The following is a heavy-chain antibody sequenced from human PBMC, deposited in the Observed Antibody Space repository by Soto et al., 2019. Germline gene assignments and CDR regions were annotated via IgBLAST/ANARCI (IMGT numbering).Heavy chain of an antibody. D-gene: IGHD2-15*01. CDR1: GGSFSGYY. J-gene: IGHJ6*02. CDR2: INHSGST. Sequence: PSETLSLTCAVYGGSFSGYYWSWIRQPPGKGLEWIGEINHSGSTNYNPSLKSRVTISVDTSKNQFSLKLSSVTAADTAVYYCARVGYCSGGSCSPHYGMDVWGQGTTVTVSS. CDR3: ARVGYCSGGSCSPHYGMDV. V-gene: IGHV4-34*01.